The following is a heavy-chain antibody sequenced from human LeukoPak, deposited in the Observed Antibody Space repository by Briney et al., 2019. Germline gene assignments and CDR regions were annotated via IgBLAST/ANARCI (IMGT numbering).Heavy chain of an antibody. J-gene: IGHJ4*02. CDR3: ARDFTGGEYFDS. V-gene: IGHV3-21*06. D-gene: IGHD3-16*01. Sequence: GGSLRLSCAASGFTFSSFKMAWVRQAPGKGLEWVASISPSSTYIYYGDSLKGRVTVSRDNAKSLLFLHMSSLRPDDTAVYYCARDFTGGEYFDSWGQGALVSVSS. CDR2: ISPSSTYI. CDR1: GFTFSSFK.